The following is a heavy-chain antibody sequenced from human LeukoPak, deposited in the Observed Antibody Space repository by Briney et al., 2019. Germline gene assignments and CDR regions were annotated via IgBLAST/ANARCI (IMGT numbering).Heavy chain of an antibody. Sequence: SETLSLTCTVSGGSISSYYWSWIRQPPGKGLEWIGYIYYSGSTNYNPSLKSRVTISVDTSKNQFSLKLSSVTAADTAVYYCARPLAAAGEYFQHWGQGTLVTVSS. V-gene: IGHV4-59*01. J-gene: IGHJ1*01. CDR1: GGSISSYY. D-gene: IGHD6-13*01. CDR2: IYYSGST. CDR3: ARPLAAAGEYFQH.